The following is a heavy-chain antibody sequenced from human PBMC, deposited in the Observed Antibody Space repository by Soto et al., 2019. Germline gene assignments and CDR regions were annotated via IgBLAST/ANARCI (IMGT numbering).Heavy chain of an antibody. CDR2: ISGSGGST. CDR3: VKQNRQGVIYH. Sequence: GGSLRLSCAASGFTFSSYAMSWVRQAPGKGLEWVSAISGSGGSTYYADSVKGRFTFSRDNSKNTLYLQMNSLRAEDTAVYYCVKQNRQGVIYHWGQGTLVTVSS. D-gene: IGHD3-16*02. J-gene: IGHJ5*02. V-gene: IGHV3-23*01. CDR1: GFTFSSYA.